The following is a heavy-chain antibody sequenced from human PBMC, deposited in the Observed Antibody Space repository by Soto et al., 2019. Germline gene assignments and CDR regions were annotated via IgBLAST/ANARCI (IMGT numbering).Heavy chain of an antibody. Sequence: EVQLLESGGGLAQPGGSLRLSCVASGFTFSSYVMTWVRQAPGKGLEWVSGIQGSGEGTWYAESVKGRFAISRDNSKNTLFLQLSGLRVEDTATYYCGRYCGAAACYSGFDYWGQGTLLTVSS. J-gene: IGHJ4*02. D-gene: IGHD2-15*01. CDR2: IQGSGEGT. CDR1: GFTFSSYV. CDR3: GRYCGAAACYSGFDY. V-gene: IGHV3-23*01.